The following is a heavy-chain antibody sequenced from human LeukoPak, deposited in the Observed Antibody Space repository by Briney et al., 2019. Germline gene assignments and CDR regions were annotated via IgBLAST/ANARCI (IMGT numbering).Heavy chain of an antibody. V-gene: IGHV3-30*04. J-gene: IGHJ3*02. CDR1: GFTFSNHA. CDR2: ISYDGREK. D-gene: IGHD3-10*01. CDR3: VGERGVKTFNT. Sequence: GGSLRLSCAASGFTFSNHAMRWIRQGPGKGLEWVALISYDGREKDYTASVKGRFTISRDNPRNTLYLQMNTLTVADTAVYYCVGERGVKTFNTWGQGTVVTVS.